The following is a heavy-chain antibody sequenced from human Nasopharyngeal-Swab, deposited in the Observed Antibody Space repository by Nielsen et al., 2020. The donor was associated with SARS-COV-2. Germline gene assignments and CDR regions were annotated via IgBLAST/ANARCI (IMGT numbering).Heavy chain of an antibody. CDR1: GFIFSAYA. CDR3: ARCGRSSSGVYLDY. Sequence: ESLKIACAVSGFIFSAYAMIWVRQAAGKGLEWVSAVTGDVAHTTYYADTVKGRFTLSRDHSTNTLYLQMNGLRAEDAAIYYYARCGRSSSGVYLDYWGQGTPVTVSS. J-gene: IGHJ4*02. D-gene: IGHD6-25*01. CDR2: VTGDVAHTT. V-gene: IGHV3-23*01.